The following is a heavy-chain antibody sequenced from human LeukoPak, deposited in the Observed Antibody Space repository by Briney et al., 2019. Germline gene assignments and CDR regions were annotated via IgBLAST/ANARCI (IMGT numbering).Heavy chain of an antibody. CDR2: INQDGSEK. Sequence: GGSLRLSCAASGFTFSSYWMTWVRQAPGKGLEWVANINQDGSEKYYVDSVKGRFTISRDNAKSSLYLQMNSLRDEDTAVYYCATYCSGGSCYSWRIDWDYYYGMDVWGQGTTVTVSS. V-gene: IGHV3-7*01. CDR1: GFTFSSYW. J-gene: IGHJ6*02. CDR3: ATYCSGGSCYSWRIDWDYYYGMDV. D-gene: IGHD2-15*01.